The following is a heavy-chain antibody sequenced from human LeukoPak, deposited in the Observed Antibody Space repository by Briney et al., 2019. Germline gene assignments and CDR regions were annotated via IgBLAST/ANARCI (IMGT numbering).Heavy chain of an antibody. CDR2: ISGSGGST. J-gene: IGHJ4*02. V-gene: IGHV3-23*01. CDR1: GFTFSSYA. CDR3: AKGSDYDILTGFDY. D-gene: IGHD3-9*01. Sequence: PGGSLRLSCAASGFTFSSYAMSWVRQAPGKVLEWVSAISGSGGSTYYADSVKGRFTISRDNSKNTLYLQMNSLRAEDTAVYYCAKGSDYDILTGFDYWGQGTLVTVSS.